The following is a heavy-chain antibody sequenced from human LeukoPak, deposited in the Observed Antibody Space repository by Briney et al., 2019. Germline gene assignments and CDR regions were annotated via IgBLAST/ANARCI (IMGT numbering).Heavy chain of an antibody. Sequence: PGGSLRLSCAASGFTFSNYDLSWVRQAPGKGLEWVSAISGSGGSTYYADSVKGRFTISRDNSKNTLYLQMNSLRAEDTAVYYCAKDQTSAFDIWGQGTMVTVSS. J-gene: IGHJ3*02. CDR1: GFTFSNYD. CDR3: AKDQTSAFDI. D-gene: IGHD4-11*01. V-gene: IGHV3-23*01. CDR2: ISGSGGST.